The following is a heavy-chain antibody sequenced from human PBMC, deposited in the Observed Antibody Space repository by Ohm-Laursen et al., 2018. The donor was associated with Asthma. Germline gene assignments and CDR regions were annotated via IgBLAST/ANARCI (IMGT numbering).Heavy chain of an antibody. CDR1: GYTLTELS. CDR2: FDPEDGET. D-gene: IGHD4-11*01. Sequence: GASVKVSCKVSGYTLTELSMHWVRQAPGKGLEWMGGFDPEDGETIYAQKFQGRVTMTEDTSTDTAYMELSSLRSEDTAVYYCATTYSKLWSFDYWGQGTLVTVSS. V-gene: IGHV1-24*01. CDR3: ATTYSKLWSFDY. J-gene: IGHJ4*02.